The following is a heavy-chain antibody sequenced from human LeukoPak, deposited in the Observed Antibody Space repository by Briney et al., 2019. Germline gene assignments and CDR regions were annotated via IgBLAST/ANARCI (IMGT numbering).Heavy chain of an antibody. CDR1: GGTFSSYA. D-gene: IGHD6-19*01. V-gene: IGHV1-69*04. J-gene: IGHJ4*02. Sequence: GASVKVSCKASGGTFSSYAISWVRQAPGQGLEWMGRIIPILGIANYAQKFQGRVTITADKSTSTAYMELSSLRSEDTAVYYCARDTGYSSGWGPWYFDYWGQGTLVTVSS. CDR2: IIPILGIA. CDR3: ARDTGYSSGWGPWYFDY.